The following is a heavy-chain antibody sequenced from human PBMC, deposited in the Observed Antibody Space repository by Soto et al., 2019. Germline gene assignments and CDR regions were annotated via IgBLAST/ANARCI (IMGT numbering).Heavy chain of an antibody. V-gene: IGHV3-53*01. Sequence: EVQLVESGGGLIQPGGSLRLSCAASGFTVSSNYMSWVRQAPGKGLEWVSVIYSGGSTYYADSVKGRFTISRDNSKNTRYLQMNSLRAEDTAVYYCARGTGYDFWCGYRELARFDYWGQGNLVTVSS. CDR2: IYSGGST. J-gene: IGHJ4*02. D-gene: IGHD3-3*01. CDR1: GFTVSSNY. CDR3: ARGTGYDFWCGYRELARFDY.